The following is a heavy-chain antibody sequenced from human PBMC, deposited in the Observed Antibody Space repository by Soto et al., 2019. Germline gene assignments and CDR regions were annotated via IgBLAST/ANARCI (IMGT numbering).Heavy chain of an antibody. J-gene: IGHJ4*02. V-gene: IGHV4-30-4*01. D-gene: IGHD5-12*01. Sequence: SETLSLTCTVSGGSISSGDYYWSWIRQPPGKGLEWIGYIYYSGSTYYNPSLKSRVTISVDTSKNQFSLKLSSVTAADTAVYYCARDKRGVATSTQPYYFDYWGQGTLVTVSS. CDR1: GGSISSGDYY. CDR3: ARDKRGVATSTQPYYFDY. CDR2: IYYSGST.